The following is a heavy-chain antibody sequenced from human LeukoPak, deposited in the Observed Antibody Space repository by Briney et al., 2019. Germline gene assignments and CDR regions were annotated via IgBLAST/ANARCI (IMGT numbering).Heavy chain of an antibody. J-gene: IGHJ4*02. CDR1: GFTFSDYW. CDR2: IKQDGSEI. V-gene: IGHV3-7*01. Sequence: GGSLRLSCVASGFTFSDYWMSWVRQAPGKGLEWVANIKQDGSEIYYVASEKGRFTISRDNTKNSLYLQMKSLRAEDTAVYYCARRYFDSWGQATLVTVSS. CDR3: ARRYFDS.